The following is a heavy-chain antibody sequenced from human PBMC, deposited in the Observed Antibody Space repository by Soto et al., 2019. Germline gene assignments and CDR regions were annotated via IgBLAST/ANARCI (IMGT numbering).Heavy chain of an antibody. J-gene: IGHJ4*02. CDR3: ARRYGYYFDY. CDR1: GGSISNYY. V-gene: IGHV4-59*08. D-gene: IGHD4-17*01. Sequence: SETLSLTCTVSGGSISNYYWSWIRQPPGKGLEWIGYIYYSGSTNYNPSLKSRVTISVDTSKNQLSLKLSSVTAADTAMYYCARRYGYYFDYWGQGTLVTVSS. CDR2: IYYSGST.